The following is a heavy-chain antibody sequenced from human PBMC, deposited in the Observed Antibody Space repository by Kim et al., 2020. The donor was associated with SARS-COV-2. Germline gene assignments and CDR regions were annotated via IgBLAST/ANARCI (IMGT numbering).Heavy chain of an antibody. V-gene: IGHV3-48*03. CDR3: ARDKTHITIFGVVIGHFDI. Sequence: GGSLRLSCAASGFTFSSYEMNWVRQAPGKGLEWVSYISSSGSTIYSADSVKGRFTFSRDNAKNSLYLQMNSLRAEDTAVYYCARDKTHITIFGVVIGHFDIGRQGTVVTVSS. CDR2: ISSSGSTI. J-gene: IGHJ3*02. CDR1: GFTFSSYE. D-gene: IGHD3-3*01.